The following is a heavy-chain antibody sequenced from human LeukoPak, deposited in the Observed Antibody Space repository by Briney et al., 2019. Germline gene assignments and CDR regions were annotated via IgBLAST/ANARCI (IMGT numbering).Heavy chain of an antibody. Sequence: GGSLRLSCAASGFTFSSSWMYWVRQAPGKGLVWVSRINSDESITTYADSVKGRFTISRDNAKNTLYLQMNSLRAEDTAVYYCARHFTTGSIDHWGQGNLVTVSS. CDR3: ARHFTTGSIDH. V-gene: IGHV3-74*01. CDR2: INSDESIT. D-gene: IGHD3-9*01. CDR1: GFTFSSSW. J-gene: IGHJ4*02.